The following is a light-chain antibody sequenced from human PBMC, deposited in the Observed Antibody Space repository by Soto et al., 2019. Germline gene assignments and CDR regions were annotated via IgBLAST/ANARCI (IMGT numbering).Light chain of an antibody. CDR2: EVS. V-gene: IGLV2-14*01. J-gene: IGLJ1*01. CDR3: TSYRSTSTRYV. Sequence: QSALTQPASVSGSPGQSITISCTGTSSDVDGYNYVSWYQQNPGKAPKLTIYEVSNRPSGVSNRFSGSKSGNTASLSISGLQAEDEADYYCTSYRSTSTRYVFGTGTKVTVL. CDR1: SSDVDGYNY.